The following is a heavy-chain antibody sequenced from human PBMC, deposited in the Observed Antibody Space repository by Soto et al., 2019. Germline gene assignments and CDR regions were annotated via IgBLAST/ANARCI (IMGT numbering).Heavy chain of an antibody. D-gene: IGHD3-16*01. V-gene: IGHV1-46*01. J-gene: IGHJ6*02. CDR1: GYTFTSYY. Sequence: ASVKVSCKASGYTFTSYYMHWVRQAPGQGLEWMGIINPSGGSTSYAQKFQGRLTMTRDTSTSTAYMDLGSLTSDDTAVYYCVMVDNYVTPTPRDVWGQGTTVTVSS. CDR2: INPSGGST. CDR3: VMVDNYVTPTPRDV.